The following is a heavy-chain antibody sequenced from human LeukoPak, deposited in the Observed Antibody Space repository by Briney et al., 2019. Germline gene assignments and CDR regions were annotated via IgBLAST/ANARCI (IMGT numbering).Heavy chain of an antibody. Sequence: GASVKVSCKASGGTFISYAISWVRQAPGQGLEWMGGIIPIFGTANYAQKFQGRVTITADKSTSTAYRELSSRRSEASAVYYCARDRFPYYDILTVYYNFDYWGQGTLVTVSS. CDR1: GGTFISYA. J-gene: IGHJ4*02. CDR3: ARDRFPYYDILTVYYNFDY. CDR2: IIPIFGTA. D-gene: IGHD3-9*01. V-gene: IGHV1-69*06.